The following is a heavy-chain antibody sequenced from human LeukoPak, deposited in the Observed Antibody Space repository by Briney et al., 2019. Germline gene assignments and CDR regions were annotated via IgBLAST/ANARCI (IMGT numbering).Heavy chain of an antibody. CDR1: GFTFSIYG. CDR3: AKVLLYQGIDS. J-gene: IGHJ4*02. Sequence: GGSLRLSCAASGFTFSIYGMSWVRQTPGKGLEWDSAISSNGGSTYYADSVKGRFTISRDNSKNTLYLQMSSLRAEDTAIYYCAKVLLYQGIDSWGQGTLVTVSS. V-gene: IGHV3-23*01. D-gene: IGHD3-3*01. CDR2: ISSNGGST.